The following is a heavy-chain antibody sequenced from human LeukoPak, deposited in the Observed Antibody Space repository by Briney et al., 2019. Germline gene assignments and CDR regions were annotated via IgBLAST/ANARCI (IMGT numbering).Heavy chain of an antibody. CDR2: INAGNGNT. CDR3: ARVTGWLQFYFDY. V-gene: IGHV1-3*01. D-gene: IGHD5-24*01. CDR1: GYTFTSYA. Sequence: VASVKVSCKASGYTFTSYAMHWVRQAPGQRLEWMGWINAGNGNTKYSQKFQGRVTITRDTSASTAYMELISLRSEDTAVYYCARVTGWLQFYFDYWGQGPLVTVSS. J-gene: IGHJ4*02.